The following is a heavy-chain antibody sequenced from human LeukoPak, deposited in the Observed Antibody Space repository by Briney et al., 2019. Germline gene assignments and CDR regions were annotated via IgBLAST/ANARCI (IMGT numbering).Heavy chain of an antibody. D-gene: IGHD3-10*01. CDR2: IYSGGST. J-gene: IGHJ4*02. Sequence: PGGSLGLSCAASGFTVSSNYMSWVRQAPGKGLEWVSVIYSGGSTYYADSVKGRFTISRDNSKNTLYLQMNSLRAEDTAVYYCARPMVRGGGDYWGQGTLVTVSS. CDR3: ARPMVRGGGDY. CDR1: GFTVSSNY. V-gene: IGHV3-66*04.